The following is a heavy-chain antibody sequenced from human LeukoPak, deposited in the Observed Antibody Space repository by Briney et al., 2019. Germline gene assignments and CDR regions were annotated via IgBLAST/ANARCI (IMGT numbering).Heavy chain of an antibody. V-gene: IGHV4-59*01. Sequence: SETLSLTCTVSGGSISSYYWSWIRQPPGKGLEWIGYIYYSGSTNYNPSLKSRVTISVDTSKNRFSLKLSSVTAADTAVYYCARDRRITMIPSNWFDPWGQGTLVTVSS. CDR1: GGSISSYY. J-gene: IGHJ5*02. CDR3: ARDRRITMIPSNWFDP. CDR2: IYYSGST. D-gene: IGHD3-22*01.